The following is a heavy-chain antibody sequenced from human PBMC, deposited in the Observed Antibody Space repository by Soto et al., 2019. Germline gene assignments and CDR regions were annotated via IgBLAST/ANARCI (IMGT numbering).Heavy chain of an antibody. D-gene: IGHD2-2*01. J-gene: IGHJ4*02. CDR2: ISAGGGTT. V-gene: IGHV3-23*01. Sequence: EVQLLESGGGLVQSGGSLRLSCAASGYTFTSYAMTWVRQAPGKGLEWVSGISAGGGTTYYADSVKGRFTISRDNSKNTLYLQMNSLRDEDTAVYYCAKRRVYCSRTSFPLDNWGQGALVTVSS. CDR3: AKRRVYCSRTSFPLDN. CDR1: GYTFTSYA.